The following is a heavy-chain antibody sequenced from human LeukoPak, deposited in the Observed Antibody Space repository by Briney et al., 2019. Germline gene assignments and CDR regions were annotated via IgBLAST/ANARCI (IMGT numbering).Heavy chain of an antibody. CDR1: GFIFSSTW. CDR2: IKSKADGGIS. CDR3: TTTYHYDSSPGSFDY. V-gene: IGHV3-15*01. J-gene: IGHJ4*02. D-gene: IGHD3-22*01. Sequence: GGSLRLSCAASGFIFSSTWMSWVRQAPGRGLEWVGRIKSKADGGISDYAEPVKGRFTFSRDDSKNTLYLLMNSLKTEDTAVYYCTTTYHYDSSPGSFDYWGQGTLVTVSS.